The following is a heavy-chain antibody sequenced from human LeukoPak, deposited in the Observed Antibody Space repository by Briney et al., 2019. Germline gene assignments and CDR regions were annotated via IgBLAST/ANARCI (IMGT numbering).Heavy chain of an antibody. CDR1: GGTFSSYA. V-gene: IGHV1-69*05. Sequence: VASVKVSCKASGGTFSSYAISWVRQAPGQGLEWMGGFIPSFGTANYAQKFQGRVTITTDGSTSTAYMELISLRSEDTAVYYCARDCQDYGSGSQWFDPWGQGTLVTVSS. CDR2: FIPSFGTA. D-gene: IGHD3-10*01. J-gene: IGHJ5*02. CDR3: ARDCQDYGSGSQWFDP.